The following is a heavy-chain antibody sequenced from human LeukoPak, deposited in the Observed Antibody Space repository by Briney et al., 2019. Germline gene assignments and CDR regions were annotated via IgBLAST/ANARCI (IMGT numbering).Heavy chain of an antibody. D-gene: IGHD2-15*01. CDR3: AKNGRYCSGGSCYFYYYYYYMDV. Sequence: PGGSLRLSCAASGFTFSSYAMSWVRQAPGKGLEWVSAISGSGGSTYYADSVKGRFTISRDNSKNTLYLQMNSLRAEDTAVYYCAKNGRYCSGGSCYFYYYYYYMDVWGKGTTVTVSS. CDR1: GFTFSSYA. V-gene: IGHV3-23*01. CDR2: ISGSGGST. J-gene: IGHJ6*03.